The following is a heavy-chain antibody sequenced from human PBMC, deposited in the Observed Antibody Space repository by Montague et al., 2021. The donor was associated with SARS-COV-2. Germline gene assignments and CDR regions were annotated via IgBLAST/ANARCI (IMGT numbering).Heavy chain of an antibody. CDR3: ARGTKRVFAYDSDSGGYASDS. D-gene: IGHD3-22*01. CDR1: GGSFSGYC. CDR2: INHSGST. Sequence: SETLSLTCAVYGGSFSGYCWSWIRQPPGKGLEWIGEINHSGSTKYNPSLKSRVTISVDTSKHQFSLKLCSVTTADTAVYYCARGTKRVFAYDSDSGGYASDSWGQGTLVTASS. V-gene: IGHV4-34*01. J-gene: IGHJ4*02.